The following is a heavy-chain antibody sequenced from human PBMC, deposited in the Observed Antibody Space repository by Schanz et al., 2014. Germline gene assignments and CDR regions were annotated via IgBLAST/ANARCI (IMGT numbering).Heavy chain of an antibody. Sequence: EVQLAESGGGLVQPGGSLRLSCAASGFTFSSHWMHWVRQDPGKGLVWVARINSVGSNTDYADSVTGRFTISRDNAKNTLYLQMNTLRAEDTAVYYCARPALWFGYNCFDLWGQGTLVTVSS. D-gene: IGHD3-10*01. CDR3: ARPALWFGYNCFDL. CDR1: GFTFSSHW. CDR2: INSVGSNT. J-gene: IGHJ5*02. V-gene: IGHV3-74*02.